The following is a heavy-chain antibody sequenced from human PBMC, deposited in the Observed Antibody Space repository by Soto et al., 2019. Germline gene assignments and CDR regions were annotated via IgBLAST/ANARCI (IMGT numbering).Heavy chain of an antibody. CDR1: GGSISSYY. CDR3: FFNDTAATEIYTSFPRQRSPDP. Sequence: SETLSLTCTVSGGSISSYYWSWIRQPPGKGLEWIGNIFDSGSTNYNPSLKSRVTISVDTSKNQFSLKVRSVTAADTAVYYCFFNDTAATEIYTSFPRQRSPDP. D-gene: IGHD5-18*01. CDR2: IFDSGST. V-gene: IGHV4-59*01. J-gene: IGHJ5*02.